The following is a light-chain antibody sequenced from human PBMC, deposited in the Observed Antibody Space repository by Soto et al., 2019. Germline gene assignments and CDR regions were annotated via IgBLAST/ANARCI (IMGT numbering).Light chain of an antibody. CDR3: SSYTCSSTYVV. V-gene: IGLV2-14*01. CDR1: SSDVGGYNY. J-gene: IGLJ2*01. Sequence: QSALTQPASVSGSPGQSITISCTGTSSDVGGYNYVSWYQQHPGKAPKLMIYDVSNRPSGVSNRFSGSKSGNTASLTISGLQAEDVADYYCSSYTCSSTYVVFGGGTKLTVL. CDR2: DVS.